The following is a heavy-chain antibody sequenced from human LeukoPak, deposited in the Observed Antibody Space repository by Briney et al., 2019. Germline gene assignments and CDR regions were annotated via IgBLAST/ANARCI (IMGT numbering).Heavy chain of an antibody. V-gene: IGHV1-46*01. Sequence: ASVKVSCKASGYTFTTYYIHWVRQAPGQGLEWMGIINPTGGSTTYSQKFQGRVTMTRDTSTSTVFMEVNSLRSEDTAVYYCALYSSTWYWGQGTLVTVSS. CDR2: INPTGGST. CDR1: GYTFTTYY. D-gene: IGHD6-13*01. J-gene: IGHJ4*02. CDR3: ALYSSTWY.